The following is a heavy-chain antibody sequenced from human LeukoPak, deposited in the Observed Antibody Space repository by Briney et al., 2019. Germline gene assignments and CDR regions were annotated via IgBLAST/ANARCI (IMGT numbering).Heavy chain of an antibody. J-gene: IGHJ4*02. CDR1: GFTFSTYA. V-gene: IGHV3-23*01. CDR2: ISGAGAFT. D-gene: IGHD3-10*01. Sequence: PEGSLRLSCAASGFTFSTYAMSWVRQAPGKGPEWVSAISGAGAFTYYADSVKGRFTISRDNSKNTLYLQMNSLRAEDTAVYYCAKGLGELFGGHDYWGQGTLVTVSS. CDR3: AKGLGELFGGHDY.